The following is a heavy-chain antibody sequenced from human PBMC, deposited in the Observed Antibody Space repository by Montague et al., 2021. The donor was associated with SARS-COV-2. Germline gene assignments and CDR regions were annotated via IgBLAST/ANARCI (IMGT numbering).Heavy chain of an antibody. Sequence: SETLSLTCTVSGGSISSSNYYWGWIRQPPGKGLEWIGSIYYSGSTYYTPSLKSRVTISVDTSKNQFSLRLSSVTAADMAVYYCARHSGRDTIFGVVIIFDAFDIWGQGTMVTVSS. CDR2: IYYSGST. D-gene: IGHD3-3*01. J-gene: IGHJ3*02. CDR1: GGSISSSNYY. V-gene: IGHV4-39*01. CDR3: ARHSGRDTIFGVVIIFDAFDI.